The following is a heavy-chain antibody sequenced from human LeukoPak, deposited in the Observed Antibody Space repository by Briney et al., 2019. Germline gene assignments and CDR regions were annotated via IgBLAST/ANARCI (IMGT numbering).Heavy chain of an antibody. CDR3: AKIYYYDSSGYEH. V-gene: IGHV3-30*18. D-gene: IGHD3-22*01. CDR1: GFTFSSYG. J-gene: IGHJ4*02. Sequence: PGGSLRLSCAASGFTFSSYGMHWVRQAPGKGLEWVAVISYDGSNKYYADSVKGRFTISRDNSKNTLYLQMNSLRAEDTAVYYCAKIYYYDSSGYEHWGQGTLVTVSS. CDR2: ISYDGSNK.